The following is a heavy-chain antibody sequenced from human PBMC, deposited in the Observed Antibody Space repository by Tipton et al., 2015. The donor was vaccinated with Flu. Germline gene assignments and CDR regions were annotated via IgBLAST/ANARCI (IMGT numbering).Heavy chain of an antibody. J-gene: IGHJ3*02. CDR3: ARESTTYSSGWYRVADAFDI. V-gene: IGHV4-39*07. CDR2: IYYSGST. Sequence: TLSLTRTVSGGSISSSSYYWGWIRQPPGKGLEWIGSIYYSGSTYYNPSLKSRVTISVDTSKNQFSLKLSSVTAADTAVYYCARESTTYSSGWYRVADAFDIWGQGTMVTVSS. CDR1: GGSISSSSYY. D-gene: IGHD6-19*01.